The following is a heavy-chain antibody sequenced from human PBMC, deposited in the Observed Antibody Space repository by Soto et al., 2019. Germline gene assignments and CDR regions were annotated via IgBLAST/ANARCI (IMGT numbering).Heavy chain of an antibody. J-gene: IGHJ6*03. CDR3: ARGAVAAAGTPFYYYFLDV. CDR1: GYTFTGYC. V-gene: IGHV1-2*04. D-gene: IGHD6-13*01. Sequence: ASVKVSCKASGYTFTGYCMHWVRQAPGQGLEWMGWINPNSGGTNYAQKFQGWVTMTRDTSISTAYMELSRLRSDDTAVYYCARGAVAAAGTPFYYYFLDVWGKGTTVTVSS. CDR2: INPNSGGT.